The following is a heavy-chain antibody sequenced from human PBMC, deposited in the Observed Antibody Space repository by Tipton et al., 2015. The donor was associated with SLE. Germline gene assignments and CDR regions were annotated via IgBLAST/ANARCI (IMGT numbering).Heavy chain of an antibody. CDR2: IRSKPKNYAT. Sequence: SLRLSCAASGFTFSDFGIHWVRQASGKGLEWVGRIRSKPKNYATDYAASVAGRFTFSRDNSKNTLYLQMNSLRAEDTAVYYCARDGPSGSYGYWGQGTLVTVSS. CDR1: GFTFSDFG. CDR3: ARDGPSGSYGY. D-gene: IGHD1-26*01. V-gene: IGHV3-73*01. J-gene: IGHJ4*02.